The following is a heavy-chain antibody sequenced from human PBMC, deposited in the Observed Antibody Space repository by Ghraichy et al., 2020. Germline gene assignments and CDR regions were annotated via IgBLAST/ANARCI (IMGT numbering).Heavy chain of an antibody. Sequence: GGSLRLSCAASGFTFSSYAMSWVRQAPGKGLEWVSAISGSGGSTYYADSVKGRFTISRDNSKNTLYLQMNSLRAEDTAVYYCAKDGGSGSYSAPGAFDIWGQGTMVTVSS. CDR3: AKDGGSGSYSAPGAFDI. J-gene: IGHJ3*02. CDR1: GFTFSSYA. CDR2: ISGSGGST. V-gene: IGHV3-23*01. D-gene: IGHD1-26*01.